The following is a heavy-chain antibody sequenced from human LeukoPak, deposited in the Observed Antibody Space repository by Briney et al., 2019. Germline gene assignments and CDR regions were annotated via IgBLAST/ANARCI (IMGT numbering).Heavy chain of an antibody. Sequence: PGGSLRLSCAASGFTFSNYWMCWVRQLPGKGLEWVGNIKQDGSEKYYVDSVKGRFTLSRDNAKNSPYLQMDSLRAEDTAMYYCVRITMVRGARKDDYWGQGTLVTVSS. CDR3: VRITMVRGARKDDY. CDR2: IKQDGSEK. V-gene: IGHV3-7*01. J-gene: IGHJ4*02. D-gene: IGHD3-10*01. CDR1: GFTFSNYW.